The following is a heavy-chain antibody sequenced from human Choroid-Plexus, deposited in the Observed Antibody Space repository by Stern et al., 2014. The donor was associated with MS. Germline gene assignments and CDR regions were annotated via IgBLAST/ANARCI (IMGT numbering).Heavy chain of an antibody. J-gene: IGHJ5*02. V-gene: IGHV3-30*18. CDR1: GFTFGSCA. CDR3: AKDRHYLTXXFDH. CDR2: VSYDGGNK. Sequence: VQLVQSGGGVVQPGRPLRLSCVASGFTFGSCAMHWVRQAPGKGLEWVAGVSYDGGNKYYAHSVQGRFTISRDNSQTTIYMQMSSLRPEDTAVYYCAKDRHYLTXXFDHWGQGSLVTVSS. D-gene: IGHD2/OR15-2a*01.